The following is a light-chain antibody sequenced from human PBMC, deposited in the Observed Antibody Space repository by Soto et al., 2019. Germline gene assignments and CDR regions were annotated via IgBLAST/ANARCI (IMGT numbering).Light chain of an antibody. V-gene: IGKV4-1*01. CDR2: WAS. Sequence: DIVMTQSPDSLAVSLGERATINCKSSQSVLYSSNNKNYLAWYQHKPGQPPKLLIYWASTRESGVPDRFSGSGSGTDFTLTISSLQAEDVAVYYCQQYYSTPYTFGQGTK. CDR1: QSVLYSSNNKNY. J-gene: IGKJ2*01. CDR3: QQYYSTPYT.